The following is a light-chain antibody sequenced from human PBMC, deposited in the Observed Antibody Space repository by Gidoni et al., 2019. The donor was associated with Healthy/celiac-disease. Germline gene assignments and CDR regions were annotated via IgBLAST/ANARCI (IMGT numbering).Light chain of an antibody. V-gene: IGLV3-1*01. CDR1: KLGDKY. CDR3: QAWDSSTAV. CDR2: QDS. Sequence: SYELTQPPSVSVSPGQTASITCSGDKLGDKYACWYQQKPGQSLVLVIYQDSKRPSGIPERFSGSNSGNTATLTMDEADYYCQAWDSSTAVFGTGTKVTVL. J-gene: IGLJ1*01.